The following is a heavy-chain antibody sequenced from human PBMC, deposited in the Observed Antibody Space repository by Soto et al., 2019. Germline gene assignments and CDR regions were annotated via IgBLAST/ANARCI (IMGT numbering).Heavy chain of an antibody. J-gene: IGHJ5*02. Sequence: QVQLQESGPGLVKPSQTLSLTCTVSGGSISSGGYYWSWIRQHPGKGLEWIGYIYYSGSTYYNPSLEIRATIAVDTSKNQFSLKLSSVTAADTAVYYCARDLVSCDYVWGSRDWFDPWGQGTLVTVSS. CDR1: GGSISSGGYY. V-gene: IGHV4-31*03. D-gene: IGHD3-16*01. CDR3: ARDLVSCDYVWGSRDWFDP. CDR2: IYYSGST.